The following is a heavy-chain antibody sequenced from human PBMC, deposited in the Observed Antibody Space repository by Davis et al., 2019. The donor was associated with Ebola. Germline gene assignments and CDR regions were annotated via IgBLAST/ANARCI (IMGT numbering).Heavy chain of an antibody. D-gene: IGHD1-26*01. V-gene: IGHV3-23*01. CDR2: LGTSADT. CDR1: GFIFSSYV. Sequence: GGSLRLSCAASGFIFSSYVMSWVCQAPGKGLEWVSTLGTSADTYYAESVKGRFTISRDNSKNTLYLQMNGLRVEDTAIYYCAKDTSNIWFDIWGQGTMVTVSS. CDR3: AKDTSNIWFDI. J-gene: IGHJ3*02.